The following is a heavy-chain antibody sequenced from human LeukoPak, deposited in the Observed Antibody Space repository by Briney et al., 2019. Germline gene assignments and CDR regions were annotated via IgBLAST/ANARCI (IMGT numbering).Heavy chain of an antibody. Sequence: PGGSLRLSCAASGFTFSNHGIHWVRQAPGKGLEGVAVISYDGSNKYYADSVKGRFTISRDNSKNTLYLEMNSLRAEDTALYYCARGCRSSGTTSCYPFWGQGTLVTVSS. CDR1: GFTFSNHG. CDR2: ISYDGSNK. V-gene: IGHV3-30*03. CDR3: ARGCRSSGTTSCYPF. D-gene: IGHD2-2*01. J-gene: IGHJ4*02.